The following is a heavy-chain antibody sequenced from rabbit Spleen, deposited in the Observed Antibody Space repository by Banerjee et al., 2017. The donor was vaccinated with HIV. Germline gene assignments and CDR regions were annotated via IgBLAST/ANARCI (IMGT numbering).Heavy chain of an antibody. CDR2: IYIGSSGST. Sequence: QSLEESGGDLVKPGASLTLTCTASGFSFSSNYYICWVRQAPGKGLEWIACIYIGSSGSTYYASWARGRFTISKTSSTTVTLQMTSLTAADTATYFCARDDANSGGYTFNLWGPGTLVTVS. D-gene: IGHD1-1*01. CDR1: GFSFSSNYY. J-gene: IGHJ4*01. V-gene: IGHV1S40*01. CDR3: ARDDANSGGYTFNL.